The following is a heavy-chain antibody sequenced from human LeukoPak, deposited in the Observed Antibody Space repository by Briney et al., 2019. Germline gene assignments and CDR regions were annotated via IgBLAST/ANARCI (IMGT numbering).Heavy chain of an antibody. D-gene: IGHD2-21*02. CDR3: ARTANYYYYYYMDV. CDR1: GGSISSSSYY. V-gene: IGHV4-39*01. CDR2: INYNGHS. Sequence: PSETLSLTCTVSGGSISSSSYYWGWIRQPPGKGLEWIGSINYNGHSYYSPSLKSRVTISVDTSKNQFSLNLSSVTAADTAVYYCARTANYYYYYYMDVWGKGTTVTVSS. J-gene: IGHJ6*03.